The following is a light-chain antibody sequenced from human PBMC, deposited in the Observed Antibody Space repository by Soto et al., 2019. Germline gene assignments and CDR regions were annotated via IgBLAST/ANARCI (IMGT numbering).Light chain of an antibody. Sequence: EMVMTQSPATLSVSPGERVTLSCRASESVHRNLAWYQQKPGQGPSLLIYYASTRATGVPDRFTGSGSGTDFTLTMSSLQSEVFGVYHCQPYGNWPPRFGPGTKVEIK. CDR1: ESVHRN. V-gene: IGKV3-15*01. CDR2: YAS. J-gene: IGKJ3*01. CDR3: QPYGNWPPR.